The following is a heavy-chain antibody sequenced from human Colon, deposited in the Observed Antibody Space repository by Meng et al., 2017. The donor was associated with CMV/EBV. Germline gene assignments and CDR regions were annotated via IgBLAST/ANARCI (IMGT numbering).Heavy chain of an antibody. D-gene: IGHD3-10*01. Sequence: QLHLEESGPGLVKPSETLSLTCSVSGGSFTTNSYFWAWIRQPPGKGLEYIGSIYNSGSTYYNASLKSRVTMSVDTSKNQFSLKLSSVTAADTAKYYCARGVLNFFDYWGQGTLVTSPQ. V-gene: IGHV4-39*07. CDR3: ARGVLNFFDY. J-gene: IGHJ4*02. CDR2: IYNSGST. CDR1: GGSFTTNSYF.